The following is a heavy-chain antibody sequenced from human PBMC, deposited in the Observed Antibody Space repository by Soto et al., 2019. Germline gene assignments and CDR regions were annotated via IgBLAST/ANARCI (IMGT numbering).Heavy chain of an antibody. V-gene: IGHV1-8*01. D-gene: IGHD6-13*01. CDR1: GYTFTSYD. CDR2: MNPNSGNT. Sequence: QVQLVQSGAEVKKPGASVKVSCKASGYTFTSYDINWVRQATGQGLEWMGWMNPNSGNTGYAQKFQGRVTMTRNTSLSTASMELSSLRSEDTAVYYCARAAAAGNWFDPWGQGTLVTVSS. J-gene: IGHJ5*02. CDR3: ARAAAAGNWFDP.